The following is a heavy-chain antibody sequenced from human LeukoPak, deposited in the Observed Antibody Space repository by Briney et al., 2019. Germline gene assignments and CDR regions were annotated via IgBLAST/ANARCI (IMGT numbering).Heavy chain of an antibody. J-gene: IGHJ6*02. Sequence: GGSLRLSCAASGFTLSSYSMDWVRQAPGKGLEWISHITWSGSTIFYADSVKGRFTISRESAKNSLYLQMSSLRDEDTAVYYCARDAGNSGYGMDVWGQGTTVTVSS. CDR2: ITWSGSTI. V-gene: IGHV3-48*02. D-gene: IGHD5-12*01. CDR3: ARDAGNSGYGMDV. CDR1: GFTLSSYS.